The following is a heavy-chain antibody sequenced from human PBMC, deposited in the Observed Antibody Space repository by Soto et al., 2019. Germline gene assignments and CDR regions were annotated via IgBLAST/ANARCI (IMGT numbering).Heavy chain of an antibody. CDR1: GGSFSGYY. Sequence: SETLSLTCAVYGGSFSGYYWSWIRQPPGKGLEWIGEINHSGSTNYNPSLKSRVTISVDTSKNQFSLKLSSVTAADTAVYYCARGKRWLQFSSPYYYYGMDVWGQGTTGTVSS. D-gene: IGHD5-12*01. CDR2: INHSGST. V-gene: IGHV4-34*01. J-gene: IGHJ6*02. CDR3: ARGKRWLQFSSPYYYYGMDV.